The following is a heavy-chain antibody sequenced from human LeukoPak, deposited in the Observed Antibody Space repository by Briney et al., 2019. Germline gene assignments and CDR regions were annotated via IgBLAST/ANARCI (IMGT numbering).Heavy chain of an antibody. Sequence: PGGSLRLPCAASGFTVSSNYMSWVRQAPGKGLEWVSVIYSGGSTYYADSVKGRFTISRDNAKNSLYLQMNSLRAEDTAVYYCARVGRIVVVSVNLDYWGQGTLVTVSS. V-gene: IGHV3-66*01. CDR3: ARVGRIVVVSVNLDY. CDR2: IYSGGST. D-gene: IGHD3-22*01. J-gene: IGHJ4*02. CDR1: GFTVSSNY.